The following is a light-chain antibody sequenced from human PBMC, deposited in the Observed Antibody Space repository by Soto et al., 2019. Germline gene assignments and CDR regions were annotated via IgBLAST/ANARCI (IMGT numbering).Light chain of an antibody. Sequence: DIQMTQSPSSLSVSVGDRVTITCQASQDISNYLNWYQQKPGKAPKLLIYDESNLETGVPSRFSGSGSGPDFTFTISILQPEDVATYYCQHYDNLPFTFGPGTKVDIK. CDR3: QHYDNLPFT. J-gene: IGKJ3*01. CDR2: DES. CDR1: QDISNY. V-gene: IGKV1-33*01.